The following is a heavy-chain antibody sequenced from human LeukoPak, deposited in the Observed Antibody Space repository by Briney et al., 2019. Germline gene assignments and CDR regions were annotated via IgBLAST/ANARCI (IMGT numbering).Heavy chain of an antibody. Sequence: PSDTLSLTCTVSGHSINNYYWSWIRQPPRKGLEWLGYIYNTGSTTYNPSLKSRVTLSVDTTKNRFSLNVRSVTAADTAVYYCARLITSYADAFYIDHWGDGSPVTASS. J-gene: IGHJ4*01. V-gene: IGHV4-59*07. D-gene: IGHD3-16*01. CDR1: GHSINNYY. CDR2: IYNTGST. CDR3: ARLITSYADAFYIDH.